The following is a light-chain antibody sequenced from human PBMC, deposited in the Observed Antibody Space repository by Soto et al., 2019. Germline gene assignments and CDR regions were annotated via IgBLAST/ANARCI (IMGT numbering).Light chain of an antibody. CDR2: HVT. CDR1: SSAVGGYNF. Sequence: QSALTQPASMSGSPGQSITISCTGTSSAVGGYNFVSWYQQHPGKAPKLMIYHVTNRPSGVSSRFSGSKSGNTASLTISGLQAEDEADYYCSSYTSNITPYVFGTGTKLTVL. J-gene: IGLJ1*01. CDR3: SSYTSNITPYV. V-gene: IGLV2-14*01.